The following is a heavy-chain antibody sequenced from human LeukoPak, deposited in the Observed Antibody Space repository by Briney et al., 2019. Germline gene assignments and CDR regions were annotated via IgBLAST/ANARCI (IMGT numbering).Heavy chain of an antibody. CDR1: GFSLSSYS. CDR3: ARVYSHYGTRRSYFDD. V-gene: IGHV3-21*01. J-gene: IGHJ4*02. Sequence: CLRLSWVPSGFSLSSYSMNWVRQAAGKLLEWVSSISSISTSLYYAASVKGRFTISRDNAKNSLSLQMNSLRAEDTAVYYCARVYSHYGTRRSYFDDWGQGTLVTVSS. D-gene: IGHD4-11*01. CDR2: ISSISTSL.